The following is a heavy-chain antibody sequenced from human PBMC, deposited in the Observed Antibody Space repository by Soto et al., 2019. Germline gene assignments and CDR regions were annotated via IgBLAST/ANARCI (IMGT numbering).Heavy chain of an antibody. D-gene: IGHD3-10*01. J-gene: IGHJ6*02. Sequence: GGSLRLSCAVSGFTFSDYGMHWVRQTPDKGLEWVAVMSPDGTKKYYADSVKGRFTISRDTSKNILYLQMSRLRGEDSAVYHCAKALVRGPYSHYGMDVWGQGTTVTVSS. CDR1: GFTFSDYG. CDR3: AKALVRGPYSHYGMDV. V-gene: IGHV3-30*18. CDR2: MSPDGTKK.